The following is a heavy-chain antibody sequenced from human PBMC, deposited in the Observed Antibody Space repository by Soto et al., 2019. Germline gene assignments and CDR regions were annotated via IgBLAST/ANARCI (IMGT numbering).Heavy chain of an antibody. CDR2: TYYRSKWYN. CDR1: GDSVSSNSAA. D-gene: IGHD3-16*01. J-gene: IGHJ6*02. Sequence: SQTLSLTDAISGDSVSSNSAALNWIRQSPSRGLEWLGRTYYRSKWYNDYAVSVKGRISINPDTSKNLFSLQLNSVTPEDTAVYYCARDRKGGFVMDVWGQGTTVTVSS. CDR3: ARDRKGGFVMDV. V-gene: IGHV6-1*01.